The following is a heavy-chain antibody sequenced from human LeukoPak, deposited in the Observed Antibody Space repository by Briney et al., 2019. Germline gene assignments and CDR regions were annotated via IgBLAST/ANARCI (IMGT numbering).Heavy chain of an antibody. CDR3: AREGIDYGGNSVYGL. CDR1: GYTFTGYY. V-gene: IGHV1-2*02. CDR2: INPNSGGT. D-gene: IGHD4-23*01. Sequence: GASVRVSCKASGYTFTGYYMHWVRQAPGQGLEWMGWINPNSGGTYYAQKFQGRVTMTSDTSISTAYMELSRLRSDDTAVYFCAREGIDYGGNSVYGLWGQGTLVTVSS. J-gene: IGHJ4*02.